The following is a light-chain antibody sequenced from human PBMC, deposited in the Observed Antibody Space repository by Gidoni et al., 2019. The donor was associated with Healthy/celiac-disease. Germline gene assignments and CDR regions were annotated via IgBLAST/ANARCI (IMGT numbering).Light chain of an antibody. CDR2: AAS. Sequence: DIQMTQSPSSLSASVGDRVTITCRASQSISSYLNWYQQKPGKAPKLLIYAASSLQSGVPSRFSGSGSGTDFTLTISSLQPEDFATYYCQQSHSWVTFGQGTKVEIK. V-gene: IGKV1-39*01. CDR3: QQSHSWVT. CDR1: QSISSY. J-gene: IGKJ1*01.